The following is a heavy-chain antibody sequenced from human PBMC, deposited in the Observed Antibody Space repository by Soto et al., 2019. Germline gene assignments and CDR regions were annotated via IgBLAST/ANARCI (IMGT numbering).Heavy chain of an antibody. CDR2: INLRGGTT. J-gene: IGHJ4*02. CDR1: GYNFNQYY. V-gene: IGHV1-46*02. CDR3: ARGPDDSDVPRWDH. Sequence: QVQLVQSGPEVRKPGASVRLSCATSGYNFNQYYIHWVLQAPGQGLEWMGIINLRGGTTEYAHKFRGRCTVTGDTSTRTAYMELSSLRSEDTAVYFCARGPDDSDVPRWDHWGQGTLITVSS. D-gene: IGHD4-17*01.